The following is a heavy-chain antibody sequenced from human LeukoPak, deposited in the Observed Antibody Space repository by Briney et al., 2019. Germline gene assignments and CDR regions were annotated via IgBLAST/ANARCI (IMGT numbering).Heavy chain of an antibody. D-gene: IGHD4-17*01. J-gene: IGHJ4*02. CDR2: ISSSSSYI. V-gene: IGHV3-21*01. CDR3: ARMEDYGDSKSDY. Sequence: PGGSLRLSCAASGFTFSSYSMNWVRQAPGKGLEWVSSISSSSSYIYYADSVKGRFTISRDNAKNSLYLQMYSLRAEDTAVYYCARMEDYGDSKSDYWGQGTLVTVSS. CDR1: GFTFSSYS.